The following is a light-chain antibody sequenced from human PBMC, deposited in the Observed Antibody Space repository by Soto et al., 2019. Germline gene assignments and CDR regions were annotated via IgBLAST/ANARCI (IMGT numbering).Light chain of an antibody. CDR3: QKFNNWPRK. CDR1: QNVFSD. CDR2: GAS. V-gene: IGKV3-15*01. J-gene: IGKJ1*01. Sequence: EILMTQSPATLSLSPGERTTLSCWASQNVFSDLVWYQQKPGQPPRLLIYGASTRATGVPARFSGSGSGTEFTLTISSLQSEDFAVYYCQKFNNWPRKFGQGTKGDIK.